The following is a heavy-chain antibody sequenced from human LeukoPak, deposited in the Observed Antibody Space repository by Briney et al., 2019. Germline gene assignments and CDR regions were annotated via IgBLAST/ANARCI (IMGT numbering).Heavy chain of an antibody. Sequence: GESLKISCKVSGYSFTNYWIGWVRQMPGKGLEWMGIIHPGDSDTRYSPSFQGQVTISVDKSISTAYLQWSSLKAADTAMYYCARSSAPFYCSHGVCLSFDYWGQGTLVTVSS. V-gene: IGHV5-51*01. CDR1: GYSFTNYW. D-gene: IGHD2-8*01. J-gene: IGHJ4*02. CDR3: ARSSAPFYCSHGVCLSFDY. CDR2: IHPGDSDT.